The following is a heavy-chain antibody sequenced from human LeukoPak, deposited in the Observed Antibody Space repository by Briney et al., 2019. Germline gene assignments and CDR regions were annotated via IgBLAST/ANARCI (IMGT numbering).Heavy chain of an antibody. Sequence: QSGGSLRLSCAASGFTFSTFWMSWVRQAPGKGLEWVGRIKSKTDGGTTDYAAPVKGRFTISRDDSKNTLYLQMNSLKTEDTAVYYCTTRFNVRSWQSILLDYWGQGTLVTVSS. CDR3: TTRFNVRSWQSILLDY. CDR1: GFTFSTFW. V-gene: IGHV3-15*01. CDR2: IKSKTDGGTT. J-gene: IGHJ4*02. D-gene: IGHD6-13*01.